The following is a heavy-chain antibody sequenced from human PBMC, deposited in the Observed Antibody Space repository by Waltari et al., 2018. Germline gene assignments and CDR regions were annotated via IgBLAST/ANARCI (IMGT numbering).Heavy chain of an antibody. Sequence: EVQLVESGGGLVQPGGSMRLSCAASGFTFSSYSMNWVRQAPGKGREGVSYISSSSSTIYYADSVKGRFTISRDNAKNSLYLQMNSLRAEDTAVYYCARDLGWLQLPDYWGQGTLVTVSS. CDR2: ISSSSSTI. V-gene: IGHV3-48*01. CDR3: ARDLGWLQLPDY. J-gene: IGHJ4*02. D-gene: IGHD5-12*01. CDR1: GFTFSSYS.